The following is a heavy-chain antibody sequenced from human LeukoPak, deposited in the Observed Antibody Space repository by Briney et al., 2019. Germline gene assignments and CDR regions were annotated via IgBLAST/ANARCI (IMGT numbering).Heavy chain of an antibody. CDR2: IYYSGST. D-gene: IGHD3-16*02. Sequence: SETLSLTCTVSGGSISSGDYYWRWIRQPPGKGLEWIGYIYYSGSTYYNPSLKSRVTISVDTSKNQFSLKLSSVTAADTAVYYCASLLVALDYYYGMDVWGQGTTVTVSS. V-gene: IGHV4-30-4*01. CDR3: ASLLVALDYYYGMDV. CDR1: GGSISSGDYY. J-gene: IGHJ6*02.